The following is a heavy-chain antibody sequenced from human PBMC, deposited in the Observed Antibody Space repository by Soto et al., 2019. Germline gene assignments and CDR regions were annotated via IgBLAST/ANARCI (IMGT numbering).Heavy chain of an antibody. CDR2: INHSGST. J-gene: IGHJ6*02. Sequence: SETLSLTCAVYGGSFSGYYWSWIRQPPGKGLEWIGEINHSGSTNYNPSLKSRVTISVDTSKNQFSLKLSSVTAADTAVYYCARGPRSYYYYGMDVWGQGTTVTVSS. V-gene: IGHV4-34*01. CDR3: ARGPRSYYYYGMDV. CDR1: GGSFSGYY.